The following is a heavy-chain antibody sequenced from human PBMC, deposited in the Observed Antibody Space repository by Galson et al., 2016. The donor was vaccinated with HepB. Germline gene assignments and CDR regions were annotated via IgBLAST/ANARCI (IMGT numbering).Heavy chain of an antibody. CDR2: ISWNSDTI. Sequence: SLRLSCAASGFTFEDYAAMHWVRQAPGKALEWVSGISWNSDTIGYADSVKGRFTISRDNAKNSLYLQMTSLRVEDTAFYFCAKDAWGDSVLRKWGQGTLVTVSS. CDR3: AKDAWGDSVLRK. D-gene: IGHD5/OR15-5a*01. V-gene: IGHV3-9*01. J-gene: IGHJ4*02. CDR1: GFTFEDYA.